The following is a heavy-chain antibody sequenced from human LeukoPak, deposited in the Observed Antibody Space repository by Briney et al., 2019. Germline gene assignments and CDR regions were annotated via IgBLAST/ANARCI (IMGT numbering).Heavy chain of an antibody. J-gene: IGHJ5*02. CDR2: MNPNSGGT. V-gene: IGHV1-8*01. Sequence: ASVKVSCKASGYTFTSYDINWVRQATGQGLEWMGWMNPNSGGTNYAQKFQGRVTITRDTSASTAYMELSSLRSEDMAVYYCAXXGRTMVRNLNWFDPWGQGTLVTVSS. CDR1: GYTFTSYD. CDR3: AXXGRTMVRNLNWFDP. D-gene: IGHD3-10*01.